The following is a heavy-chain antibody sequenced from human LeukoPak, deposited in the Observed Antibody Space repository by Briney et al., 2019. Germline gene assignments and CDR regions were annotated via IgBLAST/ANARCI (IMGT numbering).Heavy chain of an antibody. CDR2: MNQDGSKI. Sequence: GGSLRLSCAASGFTFSSYWMTWVRQAPGKGLEWVANMNQDGSKIYYVDSLKGRFNISRDNAKNSLYLQMNGLRAEDTAVYYCARGSSGYYIGYFDYWGQGTLVTVSS. J-gene: IGHJ4*02. CDR1: GFTFSSYW. V-gene: IGHV3-7*01. D-gene: IGHD3-22*01. CDR3: ARGSSGYYIGYFDY.